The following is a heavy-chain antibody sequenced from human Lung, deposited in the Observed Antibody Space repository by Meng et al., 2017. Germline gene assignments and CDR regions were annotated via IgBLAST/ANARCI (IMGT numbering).Heavy chain of an antibody. V-gene: IGHV3-23*04. CDR3: AKYSYGLGDYLDY. CDR1: GFSFSSYA. J-gene: IGHJ4*02. CDR2: LSGGGFTT. Sequence: EVGLVVSGGGLVQPGGSLRLSCAASGFSFSSYAMSWVRHAPGKGLEWVSALSGGGFTTYYADSVKGRFAISRHNSKNTLYLQMNSLRAEDTALYYCAKYSYGLGDYLDYWGQGALVTASS. D-gene: IGHD3-10*01.